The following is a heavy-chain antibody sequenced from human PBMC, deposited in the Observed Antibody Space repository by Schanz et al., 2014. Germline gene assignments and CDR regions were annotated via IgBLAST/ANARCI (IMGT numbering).Heavy chain of an antibody. D-gene: IGHD3-16*01. CDR1: GYTLSKLS. CDR2: LDLEDGEI. J-gene: IGHJ6*02. Sequence: QVQLVQSGAEVKKAGASVKVSCKVSGYTLSKLSIHWVRQAPGKGLEWMGGLDLEDGEIVYAEQLKGRVTMTEDTSTDTAYMELSSLRSQDTAVYYCATTGVNDYWRFGLDLWGQGTTVTVSS. CDR3: ATTGVNDYWRFGLDL. V-gene: IGHV1-24*01.